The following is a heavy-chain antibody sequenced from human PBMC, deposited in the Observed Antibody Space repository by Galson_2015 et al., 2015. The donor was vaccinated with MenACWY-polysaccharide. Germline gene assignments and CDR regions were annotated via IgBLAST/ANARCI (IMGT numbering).Heavy chain of an antibody. J-gene: IGHJ4*02. CDR1: GYTFSSYD. Sequence: SVKVSCKASGYTFSSYDINWVRQATGHRLEWMGWMNPNSGNTGYAQKFQGRVTMTRNTSISTACMELSSLTSEDTAVYYCARGRRDTAVAAPAAVLLDYWGQGILVTVSS. CDR2: MNPNSGNT. V-gene: IGHV1-8*01. CDR3: ARGRRDTAVAAPAAVLLDY. D-gene: IGHD6-19*01.